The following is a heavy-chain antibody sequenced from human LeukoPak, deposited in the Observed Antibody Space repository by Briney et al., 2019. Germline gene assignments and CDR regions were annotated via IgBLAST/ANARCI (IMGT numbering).Heavy chain of an antibody. V-gene: IGHV3-23*01. CDR2: ISGSGGST. Sequence: GGSLRLPCAASGFTFSSYAMSWVRQAPGKGLEWVSAISGSGGSTYYADSVKGRFTISRDNSKNTLYLQMNSLRAEDTAVYYCAKDGLDIAVAGHFDYWGQGTLVTVSS. CDR3: AKDGLDIAVAGHFDY. CDR1: GFTFSSYA. J-gene: IGHJ4*02. D-gene: IGHD6-19*01.